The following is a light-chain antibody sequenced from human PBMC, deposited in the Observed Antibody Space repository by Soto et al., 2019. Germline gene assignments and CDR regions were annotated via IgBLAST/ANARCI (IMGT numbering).Light chain of an antibody. Sequence: EIVMTQSPDTLSVSPGERATVSCRASQSVSSNLAWYQQKPGQAPRLLIYGASTRATGIPARFSGSGSGTEFTLTFSSLQSEDFAVYYCQQYNNWLTWTFGQGTKVEIK. CDR1: QSVSSN. J-gene: IGKJ1*01. V-gene: IGKV3-15*01. CDR3: QQYNNWLTWT. CDR2: GAS.